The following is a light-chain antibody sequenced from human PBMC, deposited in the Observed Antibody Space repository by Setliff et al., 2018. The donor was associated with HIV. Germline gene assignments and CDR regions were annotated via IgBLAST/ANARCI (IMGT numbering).Light chain of an antibody. Sequence: DTVMTQSPDSLVVSLGERATINCRSSQSVFSGSNNKYSLAWYQQKPGQPPKLLIYWASTRESGVPARFSGSGSGTDFTLTINSLQAEDVAVYYCQQFYNTPRTFGQGTKVDIK. CDR2: WAS. CDR1: QSVFSGSNNKYS. J-gene: IGKJ1*01. CDR3: QQFYNTPRT. V-gene: IGKV4-1*01.